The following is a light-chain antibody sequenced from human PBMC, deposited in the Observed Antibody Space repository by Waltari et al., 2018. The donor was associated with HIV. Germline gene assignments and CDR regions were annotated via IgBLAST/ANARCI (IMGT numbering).Light chain of an antibody. J-gene: IGKJ5*01. CDR1: QSVSSF. CDR2: DAS. V-gene: IGKV3-11*01. CDR3: QQRRNWPIT. Sequence: EIVLTQFPVTLSLSPGERATLSCRASQSVSSFLAWYQQKPGQAPRLLIYDASNRATGIPARFSGSGSGTDFTLTISGLEPEDFALYYCQQRRNWPITFGQGTRVEIK.